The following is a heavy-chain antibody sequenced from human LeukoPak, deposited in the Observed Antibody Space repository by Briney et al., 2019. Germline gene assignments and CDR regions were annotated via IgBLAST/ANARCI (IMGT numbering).Heavy chain of an antibody. CDR1: GFTFSDYG. CDR3: APVFGGVIAGSFQH. D-gene: IGHD3-16*02. V-gene: IGHV3-30*02. CDR2: IWYDGSNK. J-gene: IGHJ1*01. Sequence: GGSLRLSCTASGFTFSDYGMHWVRQPPGKGLEWVAIIWYDGSNKTYEDSVKGRFTISRDNSKNTLYLQMNGLRAEDTAVYYCAPVFGGVIAGSFQHWGQGTLVTVSS.